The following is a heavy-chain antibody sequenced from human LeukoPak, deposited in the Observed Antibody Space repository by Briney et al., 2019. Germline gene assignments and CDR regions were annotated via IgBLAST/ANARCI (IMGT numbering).Heavy chain of an antibody. Sequence: SETLSLTCTVSGGSISSYYWPWIRQPAGKGLEYIGRLNTSGRTNYNPSLKSRVTMSVDTSKNQFPLKLNSVTAADTAVYYCAREKVTLGGVIASEYYFDYWGRGTLVTVSS. V-gene: IGHV4-4*07. CDR1: GGSISSYY. CDR3: AREKVTLGGVIASEYYFDY. D-gene: IGHD3-16*02. CDR2: LNTSGRT. J-gene: IGHJ4*02.